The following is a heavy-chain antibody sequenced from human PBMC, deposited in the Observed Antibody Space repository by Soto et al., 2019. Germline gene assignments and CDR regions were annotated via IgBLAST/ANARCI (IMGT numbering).Heavy chain of an antibody. J-gene: IGHJ4*02. D-gene: IGHD1-1*01. V-gene: IGHV3-74*01. CDR2: IGPSGSGT. CDR1: GFTFGSHW. Sequence: GGSLRLSCAASGFTFGSHWMHWVRQAPGKGLVWVSHIGPSGSGTRDADSVQGRFTISRDNARNTLYLQMNSLRDEDTAVYYCTRDNNWSYDYWGQGILVTVSS. CDR3: TRDNNWSYDY.